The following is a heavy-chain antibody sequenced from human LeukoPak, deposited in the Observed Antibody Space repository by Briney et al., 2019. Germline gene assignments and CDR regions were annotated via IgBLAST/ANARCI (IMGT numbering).Heavy chain of an antibody. CDR3: AKVAGYYYDSSGYFDY. V-gene: IGHV3-11*01. J-gene: IGHJ4*02. CDR1: GFTFSDYY. D-gene: IGHD3-22*01. CDR2: ISSSGSTI. Sequence: GGSLRLSCAASGFTFSDYYMSWIRQAPGKGLEWVSYISSSGSTIYYADSVKGRFTISRDNAKNSLYLQMNSLRAEDTAVYYCAKVAGYYYDSSGYFDYWGQGTLVTVSS.